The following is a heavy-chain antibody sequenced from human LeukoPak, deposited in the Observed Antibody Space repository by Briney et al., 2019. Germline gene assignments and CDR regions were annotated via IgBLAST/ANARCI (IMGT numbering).Heavy chain of an antibody. Sequence: GGSLRLSCAASGFTFSSYAMSWVRQAPGKGLEWVSAISGSGGSTYYADSVKGRFTISRDNSKNTLYLQMNSLRAEDTAVYYRAKDKRELSVYYFDYWGQGTLVTVSS. CDR3: AKDKRELSVYYFDY. V-gene: IGHV3-23*01. CDR1: GFTFSSYA. D-gene: IGHD1-26*01. CDR2: ISGSGGST. J-gene: IGHJ4*02.